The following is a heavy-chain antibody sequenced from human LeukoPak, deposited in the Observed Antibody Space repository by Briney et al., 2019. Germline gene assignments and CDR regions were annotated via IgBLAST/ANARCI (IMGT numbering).Heavy chain of an antibody. D-gene: IGHD3-22*01. CDR3: ARDRYYYDSSPYYSSDAFDI. CDR1: GDSISSSNW. J-gene: IGHJ3*02. V-gene: IGHV4-4*02. Sequence: PSETLSLTCAVSGDSISSSNWWSWVRQPPGKGLEWIGEIYHSGSTNYNPSLMSRVTISVDKSKNQFSLKLSSVTAADTAVYYCARDRYYYDSSPYYSSDAFDIWGQGTMVTVSS. CDR2: IYHSGST.